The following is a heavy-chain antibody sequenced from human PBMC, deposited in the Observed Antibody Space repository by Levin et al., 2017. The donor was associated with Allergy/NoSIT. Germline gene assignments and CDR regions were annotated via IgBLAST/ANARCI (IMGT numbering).Heavy chain of an antibody. Sequence: GSLRLSCTVSGGSISSYYWSWIRQPAGKGLEWIGRIYTSGSTNYNPSLKSRVTMSVDTSKNQFSLKLSSVTAADTAVYYCARDRQWLVHGWFDPWGQGTLVTVSS. CDR3: ARDRQWLVHGWFDP. CDR1: GGSISSYY. J-gene: IGHJ5*02. D-gene: IGHD6-19*01. CDR2: IYTSGST. V-gene: IGHV4-4*07.